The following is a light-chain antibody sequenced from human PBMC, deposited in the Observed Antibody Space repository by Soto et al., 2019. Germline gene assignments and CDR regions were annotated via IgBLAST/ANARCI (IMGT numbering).Light chain of an antibody. V-gene: IGKV3-11*01. CDR3: HQGNT. Sequence: FVQTQSPLSLSLSQSDSAILSCRASQSVSTYLAWYHQTPRQPPRLLIYDTSYRVAGIPARFTGSRSGTNFTLTISSLETEDFPLHISHQGNTFGRGTRLEI. CDR1: QSVSTY. CDR2: DTS. J-gene: IGKJ5*01.